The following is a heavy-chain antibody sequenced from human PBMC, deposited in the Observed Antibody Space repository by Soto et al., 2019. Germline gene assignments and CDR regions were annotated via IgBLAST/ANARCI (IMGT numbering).Heavy chain of an antibody. CDR2: INAARGST. J-gene: IGHJ4*02. Sequence: QVQLVQAGAEVRKPGASVKVFCWTSGYTFTHSYVHWVRQAPGQGLEWLGSINAARGSTNYAHEFQGRVTLTMDTSTTTVYMELSGLRAEDTAIFYCARDLAAGDHWGQGTLVTVSS. CDR1: GYTFTHSY. D-gene: IGHD6-13*01. CDR3: ARDLAAGDH. V-gene: IGHV1-46*01.